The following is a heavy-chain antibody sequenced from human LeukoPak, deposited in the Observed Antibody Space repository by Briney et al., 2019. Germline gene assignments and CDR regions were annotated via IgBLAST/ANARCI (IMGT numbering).Heavy chain of an antibody. CDR3: AGGLQTIVLMVGIFYYYGMDV. CDR2: ISSSGSTI. CDR1: GFTFSDYY. Sequence: GGSLRLSCTVSGFTFSDYYMSWIRQAPGKGLEWVSYISSSGSTIYYADSVKGRFTISSANAKNSLYLQMNSLRAEDTAVYFCAGGLQTIVLMVGIFYYYGMDVWGQGTTVTVSS. J-gene: IGHJ6*02. V-gene: IGHV3-11*01. D-gene: IGHD2-8*01.